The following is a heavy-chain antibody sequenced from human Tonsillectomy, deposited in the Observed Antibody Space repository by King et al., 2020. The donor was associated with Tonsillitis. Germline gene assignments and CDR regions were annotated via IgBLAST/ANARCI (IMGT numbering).Heavy chain of an antibody. V-gene: IGHV3-30*18. CDR1: EFTFSSYG. Sequence: VQLVESGGGVVQPGRSLRLSCVASEFTFSSYGMHWVRQAPGKGLEWVAVISYDGSDKYYADSVKGRFTISRVNSKNTLYLQMNSLRAEDTTVYYCAEGGGPSYDFWSGSPIYYYYGMDVWGQGTAVTVSS. D-gene: IGHD3-3*01. CDR2: ISYDGSDK. CDR3: AEGGGPSYDFWSGSPIYYYYGMDV. J-gene: IGHJ6*02.